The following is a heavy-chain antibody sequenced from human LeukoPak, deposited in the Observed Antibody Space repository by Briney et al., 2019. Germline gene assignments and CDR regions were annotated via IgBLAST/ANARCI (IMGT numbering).Heavy chain of an antibody. Sequence: PGGSLRLSCVASGFTFNNYVMRWVRQAPGKGQEGVAVISGSGTGTYYADYVKGRFTISRDNSKNTLYLQMNSLRAEDTAVYYCAKSGSQCFGVLSDVFDMWGQGTMVTVSS. D-gene: IGHD3-3*01. CDR3: AKSGSQCFGVLSDVFDM. V-gene: IGHV3-23*01. CDR2: ISGSGTGT. J-gene: IGHJ3*02. CDR1: GFTFNNYV.